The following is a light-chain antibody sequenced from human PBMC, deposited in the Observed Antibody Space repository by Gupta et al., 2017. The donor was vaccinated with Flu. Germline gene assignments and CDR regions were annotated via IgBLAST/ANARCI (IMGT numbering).Light chain of an antibody. V-gene: IGKV4-1*01. CDR1: QRGLVCCNKKTY. CDR2: WVS. Sequence: SLGGRPTINCKTCQRGLVCCNKKTYLDWYLQRPGQPPKRLIYWVSSRESGVPDRFSGSGSGTYFTLTISRLQAEDVAVYYCQQNANTPLTFGGGTKVEIK. CDR3: QQNANTPLT. J-gene: IGKJ4*01.